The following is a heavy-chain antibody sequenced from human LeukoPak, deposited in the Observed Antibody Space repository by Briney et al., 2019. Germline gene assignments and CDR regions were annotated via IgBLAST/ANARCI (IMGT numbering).Heavy chain of an antibody. D-gene: IGHD6-13*01. V-gene: IGHV3-30*18. Sequence: GGSLRLSCAASGFTFSSYGMHWVRQAPGEGLEWVAVISEDGRNKNYADSVKGRFTISRDNPNNTLYLQMNSLRAEDTGVYYCAKDRETTASGTFDYWGQGTLVTGSS. J-gene: IGHJ4*02. CDR2: ISEDGRNK. CDR1: GFTFSSYG. CDR3: AKDRETTASGTFDY.